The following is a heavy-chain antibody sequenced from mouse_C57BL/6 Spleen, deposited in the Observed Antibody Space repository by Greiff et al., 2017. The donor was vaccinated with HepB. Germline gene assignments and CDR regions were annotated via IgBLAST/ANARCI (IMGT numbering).Heavy chain of an antibody. J-gene: IGHJ2*01. CDR2: IYPRSGNT. D-gene: IGHD2-5*01. V-gene: IGHV1-81*01. CDR1: GYTFTSYG. Sequence: QVQLQQSGAELARPGASVKLSCKASGYTFTSYGISWVKQRTGQGLEWIGEIYPRSGNTYYNEKFKGKATLTADKSSSTAYMELRSLTSEDSAVYFCARERENYSNYVGYFDYWGQGTTLTVSS. CDR3: ARERENYSNYVGYFDY.